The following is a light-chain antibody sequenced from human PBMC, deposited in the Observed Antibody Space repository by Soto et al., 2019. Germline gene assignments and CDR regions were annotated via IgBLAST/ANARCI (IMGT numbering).Light chain of an antibody. Sequence: EIVLTQSPTTLFFAPRERATPPCRPLQPINNYLAWYQHKPGQAPRLLIYGASSRATGIPARFSGSGSGTDFTLTISSLEPEDFAVYYCQQRNSWPPTFTFGQGTRLEI. V-gene: IGKV3-11*01. CDR1: QPINNY. CDR2: GAS. J-gene: IGKJ5*01. CDR3: QQRNSWPPTFT.